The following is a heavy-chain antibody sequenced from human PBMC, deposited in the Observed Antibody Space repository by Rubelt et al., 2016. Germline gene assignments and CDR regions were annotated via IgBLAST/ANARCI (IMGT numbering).Heavy chain of an antibody. Sequence: VASGLTFANYAMSWVRQAPGKGLEWVSGISDGGESTYYADSVEGRFTISRDNAKNTLYLQMNSLRPADTAIYYCAKGLGHEPAADYWGRGTLVTVSS. J-gene: IGHJ4*02. CDR2: ISDGGEST. V-gene: IGHV3-23*01. D-gene: IGHD2-2*01. CDR1: GLTFANYA. CDR3: AKGLGHEPAADY.